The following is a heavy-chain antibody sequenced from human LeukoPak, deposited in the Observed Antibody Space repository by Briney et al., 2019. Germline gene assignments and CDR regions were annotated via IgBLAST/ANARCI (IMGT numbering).Heavy chain of an antibody. CDR1: GGSFSGYY. CDR2: INHSGST. D-gene: IGHD2-2*02. J-gene: IGHJ4*02. Sequence: PSETLSLTCAVYGGSFSGYYWSWIRKPPGKGLEWIGEINHSGSTNYNPSLKSRVTISVDTSKNQFPLKLSSVTAADTAVYYCARDVGVSVVVPAAIFDYWGQGTLVTVSS. CDR3: ARDVGVSVVVPAAIFDY. V-gene: IGHV4-34*01.